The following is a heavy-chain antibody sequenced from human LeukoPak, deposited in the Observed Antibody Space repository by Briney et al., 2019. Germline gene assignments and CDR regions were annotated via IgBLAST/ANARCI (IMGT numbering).Heavy chain of an antibody. J-gene: IGHJ4*02. D-gene: IGHD3-3*01. CDR3: ARDSRRITIFGVVIGVDY. CDR1: GFTFSSYA. CDR2: ISYDGSNK. Sequence: EGSLRLSCAASGFTFSSYAMHWVRQAPGKGLEWVAVISYDGSNKYYTDSVKGRFTISRDNAKNSLYLQMNSLRAEDTAVYYCARDSRRITIFGVVIGVDYWGQGTLVTVSS. V-gene: IGHV3-30-3*01.